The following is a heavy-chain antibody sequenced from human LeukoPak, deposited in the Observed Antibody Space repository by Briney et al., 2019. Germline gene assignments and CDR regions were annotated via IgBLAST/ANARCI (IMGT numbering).Heavy chain of an antibody. Sequence: SVKVSCKAFGYTLTGYWMHWVRQAPGQGPEWMGVISPSGGSTIYAQKFKGRVTLTRDMYTSTDYLELSSLRSEDTAVYYCARDNSVRDEAWWFNTWGQGTLVTVSS. CDR2: ISPSGGST. CDR3: ARDNSVRDEAWWFNT. J-gene: IGHJ5*02. CDR1: GYTLTGYW. V-gene: IGHV1-46*01. D-gene: IGHD3-10*01.